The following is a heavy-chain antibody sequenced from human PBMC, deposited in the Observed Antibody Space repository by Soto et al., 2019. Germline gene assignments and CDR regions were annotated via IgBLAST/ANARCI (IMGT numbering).Heavy chain of an antibody. CDR1: GGSISSSSYY. CDR3: ARTRWYRDFGY. D-gene: IGHD2-15*01. CDR2: IYYSGST. Sequence: SETLSLTCTVSGGSISSSSYYWGWIRQPPGKGLEWIGSIYYSGSTYYNPSLKSRVTISVDTSKNQFSLKLSSVTAADTAVYYCARTRWYRDFGYWGQGTLVTVSS. J-gene: IGHJ4*02. V-gene: IGHV4-39*01.